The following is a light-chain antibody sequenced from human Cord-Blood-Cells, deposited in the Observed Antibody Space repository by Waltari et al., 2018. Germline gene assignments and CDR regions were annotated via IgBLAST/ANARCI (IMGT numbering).Light chain of an antibody. V-gene: IGLV2-23*01. J-gene: IGLJ2*01. Sequence: QSALTQPASGSGSPGQSTTIPCTGTSSEVGGYNLVSRYQQHPGKAPKLMIDEGSKRPSGVSNRFSGSKSGNTASLTISGLQAEDEADYYCCSYAGRVVFGGGTKLTVL. CDR3: CSYAGRVV. CDR1: SSEVGGYNL. CDR2: EGS.